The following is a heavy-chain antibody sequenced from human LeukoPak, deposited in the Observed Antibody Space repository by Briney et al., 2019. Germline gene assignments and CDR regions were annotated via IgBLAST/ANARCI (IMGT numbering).Heavy chain of an antibody. D-gene: IGHD3-10*01. CDR3: AKSWRGRGYYGYGPSEYYYYMDV. J-gene: IGHJ6*03. Sequence: ASVKVSCKVSGYTFAVYYIHWVRQAPGQGPEWMGWINPTSGGTNYAQKFLGRVTMTRDTSISTAYMELSSLRFDDTAVYYCAKSWRGRGYYGYGPSEYYYYMDVWGKGTTVTISS. CDR1: GYTFAVYY. V-gene: IGHV1-2*02. CDR2: INPTSGGT.